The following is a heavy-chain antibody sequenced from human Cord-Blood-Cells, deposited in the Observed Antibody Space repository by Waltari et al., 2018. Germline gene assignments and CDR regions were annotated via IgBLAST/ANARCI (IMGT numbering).Heavy chain of an antibody. D-gene: IGHD3-3*01. V-gene: IGHV4-59*01. J-gene: IGHJ6*03. CDR3: AGGRGTRDRLEWLFSIYYYYMDV. CDR2: IYYSGST. Sequence: QVQLQESGPGLVKPSETLSLTCTVSGGSISSYYWSWIRQPPGQGLEWIGYIYYSGSTNYNPSLKSRVTISVDTSKNQFSLKLSSVTAADTAVYYCAGGRGTRDRLEWLFSIYYYYMDVWGKGTTVTVSS. CDR1: GGSISSYY.